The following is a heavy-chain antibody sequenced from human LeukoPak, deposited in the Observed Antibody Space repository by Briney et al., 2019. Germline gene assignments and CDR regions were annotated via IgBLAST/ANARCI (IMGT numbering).Heavy chain of an antibody. Sequence: SETLSLTCTVSGGSISSSSYYWGWIRQPPGKGLEWIGSIYYSGSTYYNPSLKSRVTISVDTSKNQFSLKLSSVTAADTAVYYCARTWYSSSWTEFDYWGQGTLVTVSS. CDR3: ARTWYSSSWTEFDY. CDR1: GGSISSSSYY. V-gene: IGHV4-39*01. D-gene: IGHD6-13*01. CDR2: IYYSGST. J-gene: IGHJ4*02.